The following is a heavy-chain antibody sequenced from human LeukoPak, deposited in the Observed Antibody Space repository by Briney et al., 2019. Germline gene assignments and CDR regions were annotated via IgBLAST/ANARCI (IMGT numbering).Heavy chain of an antibody. J-gene: IGHJ5*02. D-gene: IGHD2-2*02. CDR2: ISSYNGDT. CDR1: GYTFSSYG. Sequence: ASVKVSCKPSGYTFSSYGINWVRQAPGQGPEWMGWISSYNGDTNYAQKLQGRVTMTTDTSTTTAYMELRGLRSDDTAVYYCARGVVPAAIYTPPGWFDPWGQGTLVTVSS. CDR3: ARGVVPAAIYTPPGWFDP. V-gene: IGHV1-18*01.